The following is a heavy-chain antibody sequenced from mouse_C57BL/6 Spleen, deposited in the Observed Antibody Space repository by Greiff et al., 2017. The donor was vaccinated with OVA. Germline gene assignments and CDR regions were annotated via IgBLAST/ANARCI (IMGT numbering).Heavy chain of an antibody. CDR1: GYTFTSYW. CDR2: IDPSDSYT. D-gene: IGHD4-1*01. V-gene: IGHV1-50*01. Sequence: QVQLQQPGAELVKPGASVKLSCKASGYTFTSYWMPWVKQRPGQGLEWIGEIDPSDSYTNYNQKFKGKATLTVDTSSSTAYRQLSSLTSEDSAVYYCARELGRGDAMDYWGQGTSVTVSS. CDR3: ARELGRGDAMDY. J-gene: IGHJ4*01.